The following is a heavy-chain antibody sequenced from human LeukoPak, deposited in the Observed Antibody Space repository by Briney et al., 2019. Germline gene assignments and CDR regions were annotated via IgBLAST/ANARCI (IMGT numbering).Heavy chain of an antibody. CDR2: ITASSVYI. J-gene: IGHJ4*02. Sequence: GGSLRLSCAASGFTFNTYTMSWVRQAPGKGLEWVSSITASSVYIYYLDSVKGRFTISRDNAKNSLYLQMNSLRAEDTAVYYCASDDSASAGIEYWGQGTLVTVSS. CDR3: ASDDSASAGIEY. CDR1: GFTFNTYT. V-gene: IGHV3-21*01. D-gene: IGHD3-10*01.